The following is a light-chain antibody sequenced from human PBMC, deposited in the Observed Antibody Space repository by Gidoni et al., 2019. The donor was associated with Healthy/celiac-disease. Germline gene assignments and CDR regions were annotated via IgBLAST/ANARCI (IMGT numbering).Light chain of an antibody. J-gene: IGKJ1*01. Sequence: DIVMTQTPDSLAVSLGERATIHCKSSQSVLYSLNHKNDLAWYQQKPGQPPKLLIYRASTRESGVPDRFSGSGSGTDFTLTISSLQAEDVAVYYCQQYYSSGRTFGQGTKVEIK. V-gene: IGKV4-1*01. CDR1: QSVLYSLNHKND. CDR3: QQYYSSGRT. CDR2: RAS.